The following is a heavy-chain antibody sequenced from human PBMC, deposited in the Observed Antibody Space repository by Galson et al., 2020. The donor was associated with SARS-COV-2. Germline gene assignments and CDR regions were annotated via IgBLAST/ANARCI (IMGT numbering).Heavy chain of an antibody. V-gene: IGHV2-5*02. Sequence: KMSGPTLVKPTQTLTLTCTFSGFSLSTSGVGVGWIRQPPGKALEWLALIYWDDDKRYSPSLKSRLTITKDTSKNQVVLTMTNMDPVDTATYYCATTMIVVVIPGAFDIWGQGTMVTVSS. CDR1: GFSLSTSGVG. J-gene: IGHJ3*02. CDR2: IYWDDDK. D-gene: IGHD3-22*01. CDR3: ATTMIVVVIPGAFDI.